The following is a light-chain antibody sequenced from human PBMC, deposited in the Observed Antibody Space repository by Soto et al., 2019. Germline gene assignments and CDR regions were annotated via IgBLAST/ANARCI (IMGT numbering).Light chain of an antibody. J-gene: IGKJ5*01. CDR2: DAS. CDR3: QQCKGYPIT. V-gene: IGKV1-13*02. CDR1: QDINNT. Sequence: AIQLTQSPSSLSASVGDSVTITCRATQDINNTLAWYQHKPGRGPTLLIFDASTLESGVPSRFTGSGSGTHFTLTISSLQPEDFATYICQQCKGYPITFGQGTRVEV.